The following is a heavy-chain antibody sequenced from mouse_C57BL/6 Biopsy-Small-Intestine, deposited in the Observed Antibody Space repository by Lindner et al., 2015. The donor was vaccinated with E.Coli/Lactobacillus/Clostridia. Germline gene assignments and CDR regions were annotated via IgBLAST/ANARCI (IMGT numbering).Heavy chain of an antibody. Sequence: SVKVSCKASGGTFSNDAIIWVRQAPGQGFEWMGGIIPMFGTANYAQSFQGRITLTADKSTGTAYMDLTSLRSDDTAVYFCARERDVSVTSAIDNWGQGTLVTVSS. V-gene: IGHV1-79*01. CDR3: ARERDVSVTSAIDN. J-gene: IGHJ4*01. CDR1: GGTFSNDA. CDR2: IIPMFGTA. D-gene: IGHD2-13*01.